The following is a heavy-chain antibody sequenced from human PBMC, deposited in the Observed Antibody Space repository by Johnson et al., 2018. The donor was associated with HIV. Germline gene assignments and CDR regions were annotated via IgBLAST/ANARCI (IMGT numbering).Heavy chain of an antibody. CDR1: GFTFSDYY. CDR2: ISGSGGAI. V-gene: IGHV3-11*04. CDR3: VRGLYSSAWYFGDLDAFDV. Sequence: QVQLVESGGGLVKPGGSLRLSCVASGFTFSDYYMSWIRQAPGKGLEWVSYISGSGGAIYYADSVKGRFTIPRGNAKNSLYLQMNSLRAGDTAVYYCVRGLYSSAWYFGDLDAFDVWGQGTMVTVSS. D-gene: IGHD6-19*01. J-gene: IGHJ3*01.